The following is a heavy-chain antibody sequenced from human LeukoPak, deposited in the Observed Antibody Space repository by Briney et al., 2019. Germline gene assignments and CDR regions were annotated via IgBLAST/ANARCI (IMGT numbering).Heavy chain of an antibody. CDR2: INPNSGGT. V-gene: IGHV1-2*06. CDR1: GYTFTDYY. D-gene: IGHD3-10*01. Sequence: GASVKVSCKASGYTFTDYYMHWVRQAPGQGLEWMGRINPNSGGTNYAQKFQGRVTMTSDTSISTAYMELSSLRSDDTAFYYCARAPPNSGSYYRLHSWFDPWGQGTLVTFSS. J-gene: IGHJ5*02. CDR3: ARAPPNSGSYYRLHSWFDP.